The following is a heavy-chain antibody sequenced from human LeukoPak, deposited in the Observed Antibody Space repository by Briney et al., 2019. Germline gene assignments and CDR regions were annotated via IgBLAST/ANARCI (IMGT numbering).Heavy chain of an antibody. Sequence: GGSLRLSCAASGFTFSGSAMHWVRQASGKGLEWVGRIRSKANSYATAYAASVKGRLTISRDDSKNTAYLQMNSLKTEDTAVYYCTRTIRGVNNWFDPWGQGTLVTVSS. CDR3: TRTIRGVNNWFDP. D-gene: IGHD3-10*01. CDR2: IRSKANSYAT. CDR1: GFTFSGSA. V-gene: IGHV3-73*01. J-gene: IGHJ5*02.